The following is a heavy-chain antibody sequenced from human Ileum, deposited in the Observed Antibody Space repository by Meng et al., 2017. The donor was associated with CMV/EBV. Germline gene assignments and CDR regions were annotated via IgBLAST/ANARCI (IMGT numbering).Heavy chain of an antibody. CDR2: INPNSGAT. CDR1: GYTFTNHN. D-gene: IGHD3-16*01. Sequence: ASVKVSCKASGYTFTNHNMHWVRQAPGQGLEWVGYINPNSGATNSAQTFQVRVTMTTDTSITTAYMELSRLTSDDTAVYFCANAALLGSYSVDVWGQGTAVTVSS. J-gene: IGHJ6*02. CDR3: ANAALLGSYSVDV. V-gene: IGHV1-2*02.